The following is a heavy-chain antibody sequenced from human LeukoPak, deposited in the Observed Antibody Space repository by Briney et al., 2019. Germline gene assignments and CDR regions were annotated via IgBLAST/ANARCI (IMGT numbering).Heavy chain of an antibody. J-gene: IGHJ4*02. CDR3: AKPRNYYDRTFDY. V-gene: IGHV3-23*01. D-gene: IGHD3-22*01. CDR2: ISGSGGST. Sequence: GGSLRLSCAASGFTFSSYAMSWVRQAPGKGLEWVSAISGSGGSTYYADSVKGRSTISRDNSKNTLYLQMNSLRAEDTAVYYCAKPRNYYDRTFDYWGQGTLVTVSS. CDR1: GFTFSSYA.